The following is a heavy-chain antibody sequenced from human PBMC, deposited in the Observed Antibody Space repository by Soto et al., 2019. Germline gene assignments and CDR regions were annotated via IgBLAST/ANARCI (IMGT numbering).Heavy chain of an antibody. CDR2: INAGNGNT. CDR3: ARDHSSGWYLGYHYYGMDV. CDR1: GYTFTSYA. Sequence: ASVKVSCKASGYTFTSYAMHWVRQAPGQRLEWMGWINAGNGNTKYSQKFQGRVTITRDTSASTAYMELSSLRSEDTAVYYCARDHSSGWYLGYHYYGMDVWGQGTTVTVSS. V-gene: IGHV1-3*01. J-gene: IGHJ6*02. D-gene: IGHD6-19*01.